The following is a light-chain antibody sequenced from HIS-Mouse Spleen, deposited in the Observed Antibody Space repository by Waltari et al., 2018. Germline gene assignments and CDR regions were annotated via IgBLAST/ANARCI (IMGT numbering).Light chain of an antibody. V-gene: IGLV2-14*03. CDR2: DVS. Sequence: PGQSITISCTGTSSDVGGYNYVSWYQQHPGKAPKLMIFDVSNRPSGVSNRFSGSKSGNTASLTISGLQAEYEADYYCSSYTSSSTLVFGGGTKLTVL. CDR3: SSYTSSSTLV. CDR1: SSDVGGYNY. J-gene: IGLJ3*02.